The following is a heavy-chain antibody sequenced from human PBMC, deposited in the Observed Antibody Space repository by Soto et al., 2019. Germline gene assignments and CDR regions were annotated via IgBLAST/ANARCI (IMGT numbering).Heavy chain of an antibody. CDR1: GFTLSSYG. V-gene: IGHV3-30*18. D-gene: IGHD2-15*01. CDR3: AKGVVLATTYFLH. Sequence: GGSLRLSCAASGFTLSSYGMHWVRQAPGKGLEWVAVISYDGSDKYYADSVKGRFTISRDNSNNTLYLQMDSLRAEDPAVYYCAKGVVLATTYFLHWGQGTLVTVSS. J-gene: IGHJ1*01. CDR2: ISYDGSDK.